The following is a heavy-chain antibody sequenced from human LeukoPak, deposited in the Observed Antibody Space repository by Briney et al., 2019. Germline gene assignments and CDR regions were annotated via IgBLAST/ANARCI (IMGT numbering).Heavy chain of an antibody. Sequence: PSQTLSLTCTVSGGSISSGGYYWTWIRQPPGKGLEWIGYIYHSGSTNYNPSLKSRVTISIDTSKSQFSLKLTSVTAADTAVYYCARDRGVLRYFDWYGYDAFDIWGXXTXVTXSS. CDR1: GGSISSGGYY. J-gene: IGHJ3*02. D-gene: IGHD3-9*01. V-gene: IGHV4-61*08. CDR2: IYHSGST. CDR3: ARDRGVLRYFDWYGYDAFDI.